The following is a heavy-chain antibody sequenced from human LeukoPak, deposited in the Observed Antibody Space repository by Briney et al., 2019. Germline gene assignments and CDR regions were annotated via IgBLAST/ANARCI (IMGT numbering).Heavy chain of an antibody. CDR1: GGSISSYY. CDR3: ARDSSRGDYYYYMDV. D-gene: IGHD6-13*01. Sequence: PLETLSLTCTVSGGSISSYYWSWIRQPPGKGLEWVGYIYYSGSTNYNPSLKSRVTISLDTSTNQFSLRLSSVTAADTAVYFCARDSSRGDYYYYMDVWGKGTTVTVSS. CDR2: IYYSGST. V-gene: IGHV4-59*01. J-gene: IGHJ6*03.